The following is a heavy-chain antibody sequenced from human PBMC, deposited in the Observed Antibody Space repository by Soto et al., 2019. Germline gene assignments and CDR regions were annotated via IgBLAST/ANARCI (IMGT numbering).Heavy chain of an antibody. D-gene: IGHD2-2*01. CDR3: ARGKPPYCSSTSCGNWFDP. J-gene: IGHJ5*02. V-gene: IGHV1-18*01. Sequence: QVQLVQSGAEVKKPGASVKVSCKASGYTFTSYGISWVRQAPGQGLEWMGWISAYNGNTNYAQKLQGRVTMTTDTHTSTAYTELRSLRSDDTAVYYCARGKPPYCSSTSCGNWFDPRGQGTLVTASS. CDR1: GYTFTSYG. CDR2: ISAYNGNT.